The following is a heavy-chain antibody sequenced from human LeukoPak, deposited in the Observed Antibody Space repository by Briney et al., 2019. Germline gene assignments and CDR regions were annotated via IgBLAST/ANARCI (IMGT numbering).Heavy chain of an antibody. CDR2: IYYSGST. D-gene: IGHD2-15*01. CDR1: GGSVSSGGYY. V-gene: IGHV4-61*08. J-gene: IGHJ4*02. Sequence: SETLSLTCTVSGGSVSSGGYYWSWIRQPPGKGLEWIGYIYYSGSTNYNPSLKSRVTISVDTSKNQFSLKLSSVTAADTAVYYCARVQLGYCSGGSCYPSLDYWGQGTLVTVSS. CDR3: ARVQLGYCSGGSCYPSLDY.